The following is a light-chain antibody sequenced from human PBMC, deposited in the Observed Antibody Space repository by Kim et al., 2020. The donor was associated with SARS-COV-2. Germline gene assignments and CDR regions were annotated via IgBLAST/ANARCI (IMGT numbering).Light chain of an antibody. CDR2: ATS. CDR1: QSISTY. CDR3: QHYNSPMYT. J-gene: IGKJ2*01. V-gene: IGKV1-5*03. Sequence: DIQMTQSPSTLSASLGDRVTITCRASQSISTYLAWYQQKPGKAPKLLISATSTLESGVPSRFSGSGSGTEFTLTINSLQPDDFATYYCQHYNSPMYTFGQGTKQEI.